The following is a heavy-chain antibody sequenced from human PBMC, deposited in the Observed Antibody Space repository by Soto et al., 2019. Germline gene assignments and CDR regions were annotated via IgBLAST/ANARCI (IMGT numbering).Heavy chain of an antibody. D-gene: IGHD1-20*01. CDR1: GYTLTELS. V-gene: IGHV1-24*01. CDR3: ATAESNWNDVGY. J-gene: IGHJ4*02. Sequence: GASVKVSCKVSGYTLTELSMHWVRQAPGKGLEWMGGFDPEDGETIYAQKFQGRVTMTEDTSTDTAYMELSSLRSEDTAVYYCATAESNWNDVGYWGQGTLVTVSS. CDR2: FDPEDGET.